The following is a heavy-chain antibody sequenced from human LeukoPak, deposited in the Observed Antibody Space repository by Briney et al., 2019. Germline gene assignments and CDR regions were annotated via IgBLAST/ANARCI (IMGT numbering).Heavy chain of an antibody. CDR2: IYYSGST. J-gene: IGHJ6*02. CDR3: ARVSADYYYGMDV. Sequence: SETLSLTCTASGGSISSYYWSWIRQPPGKGLEWIGYIYYSGSTNYNPSLKSRVTISVDTSKNQFSLKLSSVTAADTAVYYCARVSADYYYGMDVWGQGTTVTVSS. V-gene: IGHV4-59*08. CDR1: GGSISSYY. D-gene: IGHD2-2*01.